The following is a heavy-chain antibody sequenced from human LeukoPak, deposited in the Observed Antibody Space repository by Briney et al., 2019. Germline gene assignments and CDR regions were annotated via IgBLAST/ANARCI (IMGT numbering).Heavy chain of an antibody. CDR1: GFTFSNYW. D-gene: IGHD3-3*02. CDR3: ARDSQHLNFDY. Sequence: GGSLRLSCAASGFTFSNYWMNWVRQAPGKGLDWVANIKEDGSEKYYVDSVKGRFTISRDNAKNSLYLQMDSLRAEDTAVYYCARDSQHLNFDYWGQGTLVTVSS. CDR2: IKEDGSEK. J-gene: IGHJ4*02. V-gene: IGHV3-7*04.